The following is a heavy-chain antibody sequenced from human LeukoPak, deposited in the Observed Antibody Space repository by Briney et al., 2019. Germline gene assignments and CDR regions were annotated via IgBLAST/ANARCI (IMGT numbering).Heavy chain of an antibody. CDR3: ARDLGSRRLAFDI. D-gene: IGHD1-26*01. CDR2: ISSSSSII. V-gene: IGHV3-48*01. Sequence: GGSLRLSCAASGFTVSSNYMSWVRQAPGKGLEWVSYISSSSSIIYYADSVKGRFTISRDNSKNTLYLQMNSLRAEDTAVYYCARDLGSRRLAFDIWGQGTMVTVSS. J-gene: IGHJ3*02. CDR1: GFTVSSNY.